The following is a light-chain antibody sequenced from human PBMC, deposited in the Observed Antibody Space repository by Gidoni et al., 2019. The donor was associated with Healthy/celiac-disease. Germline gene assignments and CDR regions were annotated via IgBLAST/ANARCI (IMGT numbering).Light chain of an antibody. CDR3: QHFGN. V-gene: IGKV3-20*01. CDR2: GAS. CDR1: LSISSSQ. J-gene: IGKJ4*01. Sequence: EIVLTQAPGTLSLSPGQSATLSCRASLSISSSQLAWYQQKPGQAPRPLMYGASSRANGIPDRFSGSGSGTDFTLTISRLEPEDFAVYYCQHFGNFGGGTKVE.